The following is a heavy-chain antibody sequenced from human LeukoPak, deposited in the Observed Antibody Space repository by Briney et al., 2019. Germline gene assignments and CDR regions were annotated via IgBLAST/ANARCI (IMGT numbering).Heavy chain of an antibody. D-gene: IGHD3-10*01. Sequence: ASVKVSCKASGYTFTGYYMHWVRQAPGQGLEWMGWINPNSGGTNYAQKFQGRVTMTRDTSISTAYMELSGLRSDDTAVYYCARDSGSGSYLFDYWGQGTLVTVSS. J-gene: IGHJ4*02. CDR1: GYTFTGYY. CDR2: INPNSGGT. CDR3: ARDSGSGSYLFDY. V-gene: IGHV1-2*02.